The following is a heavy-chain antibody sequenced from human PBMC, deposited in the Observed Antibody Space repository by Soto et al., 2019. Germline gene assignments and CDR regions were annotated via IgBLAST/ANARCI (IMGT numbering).Heavy chain of an antibody. CDR1: GFTFSSYG. CDR2: ISYDGSNK. D-gene: IGHD2-15*01. V-gene: IGHV3-30*18. Sequence: QVQLVESGGGVVQPGRSLRLSCAASGFTFSSYGMHWVRQAPGKGLEWVAVISYDGSNKYYADSVKGRFTISRDNSKNTLYLQMNSLRAEDTAVYYCAKDGTHCSGGSCYHIDYWGQGTLVTVSS. CDR3: AKDGTHCSGGSCYHIDY. J-gene: IGHJ4*02.